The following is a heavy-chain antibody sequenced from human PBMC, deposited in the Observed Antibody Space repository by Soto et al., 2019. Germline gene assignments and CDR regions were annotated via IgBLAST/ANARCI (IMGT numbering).Heavy chain of an antibody. CDR3: ANDQGAVVPGTIDY. CDR2: ISGSGGSI. CDR1: GFTFSTYA. D-gene: IGHD2-2*01. J-gene: IGHJ4*02. Sequence: PGGSLRLSCAASGFTFSTYAMNWVRQAPGKGLQWVSCISGSGGSIYYVDSVKGRFTISRDNSKNTLFLQMNRLRAENTAVYYCANDQGAVVPGTIDYWGKGALVTVSS. V-gene: IGHV3-23*01.